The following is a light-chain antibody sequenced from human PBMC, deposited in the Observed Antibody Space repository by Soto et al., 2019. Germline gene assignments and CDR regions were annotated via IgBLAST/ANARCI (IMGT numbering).Light chain of an antibody. CDR3: QQYNNWPPRT. CDR1: QSVSSN. J-gene: IGKJ3*01. Sequence: EIVMTQSPATLSVSPGERATLSCRASQSVSSNLAWYQQKPGQAPRLLIYGASTRATGIPARFSGSGSGTEFTLTISGLQSEDFAVYYCQQYNNWPPRTFGPGTKVDIK. CDR2: GAS. V-gene: IGKV3-15*01.